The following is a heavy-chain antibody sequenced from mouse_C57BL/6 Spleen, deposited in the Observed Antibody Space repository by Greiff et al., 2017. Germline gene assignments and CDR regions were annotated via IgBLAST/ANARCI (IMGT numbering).Heavy chain of an antibody. CDR1: GLTFSSYG. V-gene: IGHV5-6*02. Sequence: EVKVEESGGDLVKPGGSLKISCAASGLTFSSYGMSWVRQTPDKRLEWVATISSGGSYTYYPDSVKGRFPISRDNATNTLYLQMSSLTSEDTAMYYCASIYYGNFEDAYWGQGPLVTVSA. D-gene: IGHD2-1*01. CDR2: ISSGGSYT. J-gene: IGHJ3*01. CDR3: ASIYYGNFEDAY.